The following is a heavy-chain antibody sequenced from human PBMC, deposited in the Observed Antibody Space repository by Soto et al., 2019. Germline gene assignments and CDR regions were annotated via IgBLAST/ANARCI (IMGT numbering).Heavy chain of an antibody. CDR2: IKQDGSEK. CDR1: GSTFSSYW. CDR3: ARGAYYYDSSPDY. Sequence: PGGSLRLSCAASGSTFSSYWMSWVRQAPGKGLEWVANIKQDGSEKYYVDSVKGRFTISRDNAKNSLYLQMNSLRAEDTAVYYCARGAYYYDSSPDYWGQGTLVTVSS. D-gene: IGHD3-22*01. J-gene: IGHJ4*02. V-gene: IGHV3-7*03.